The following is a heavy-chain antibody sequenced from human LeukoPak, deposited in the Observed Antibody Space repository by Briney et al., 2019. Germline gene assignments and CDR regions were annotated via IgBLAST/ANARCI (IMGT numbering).Heavy chain of an antibody. D-gene: IGHD3-9*01. CDR3: AKDAGSVGEYFDWLLSPFDI. CDR1: GDSISSSRYY. CDR2: IYYTGSS. J-gene: IGHJ3*02. Sequence: PSETLSLTCTVSGDSISSSRYYWGWIRQPPGKGLEWIGSIYYTGSSYYNPSLKSRVTISVDTSKNQFSLKLSSVTAADTAIYFCAKDAGSVGEYFDWLLSPFDIWGQGTMVTVSS. V-gene: IGHV4-39*07.